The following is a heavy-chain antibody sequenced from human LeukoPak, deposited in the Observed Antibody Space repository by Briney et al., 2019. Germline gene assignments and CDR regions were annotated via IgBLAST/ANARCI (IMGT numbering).Heavy chain of an antibody. Sequence: GGSLRLSCAASGFTFSSYWMSWVRQAPGKGLEWVANIKQDGSEKYYVDSVKGRFTISRDNAKNSLYLQMNSLRAEDTAVYYCASGYYDILTGYDPVFGYWGQGTLVTVSS. J-gene: IGHJ4*02. V-gene: IGHV3-7*01. CDR2: IKQDGSEK. CDR1: GFTFSSYW. CDR3: ASGYYDILTGYDPVFGY. D-gene: IGHD3-9*01.